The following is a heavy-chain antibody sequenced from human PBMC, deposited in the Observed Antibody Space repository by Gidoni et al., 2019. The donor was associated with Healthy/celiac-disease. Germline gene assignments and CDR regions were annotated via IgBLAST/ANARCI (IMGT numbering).Heavy chain of an antibody. CDR1: GFTGSSNY. J-gene: IGHJ4*02. D-gene: IGHD3-10*01. V-gene: IGHV3-53*01. CDR3: ARLSSITMPRLFDY. Sequence: EVQLGESGGGLIQPGGSLRLSCAASGFTGSSNYMSWVRQAPGKGLEWVSFIYSGGSPYYADSVKGRFTISRANSKNTLYLQMNSLRAEDTAVYYCARLSSITMPRLFDYWGQGTLVTVSS. CDR2: IYSGGSP.